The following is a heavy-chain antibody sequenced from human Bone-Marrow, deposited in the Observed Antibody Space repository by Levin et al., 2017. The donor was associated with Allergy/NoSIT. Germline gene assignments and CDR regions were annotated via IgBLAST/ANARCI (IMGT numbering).Heavy chain of an antibody. CDR1: GFIFGDYA. CDR3: ASDRRGYDIS. V-gene: IGHV3-49*03. Sequence: GGSLRLSCSASGFIFGDYAMTWFRQAPGKGLEWLGFIRSKNYGETTEYAASVKDRFIISRDNAKSIAYLEMKNLKIEDTGVYYFASDRRGYDISWGQGILVSVSS. D-gene: IGHD5-12*01. J-gene: IGHJ5*02. CDR2: IRSKNYGETT.